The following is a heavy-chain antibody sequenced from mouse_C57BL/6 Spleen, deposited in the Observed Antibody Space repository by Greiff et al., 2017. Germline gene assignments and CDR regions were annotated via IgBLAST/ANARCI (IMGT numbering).Heavy chain of an antibody. Sequence: VQLKESGGDLVKPGGSLKLSCAASGFTFSSYGMSWVRQTPDKRLEWVATISSGGSYTYYPDSVKGRFTISRDNAKNTLYLQLSSLKSEDTAMYYCASLQGRSYYFDYWGQGTTLTVSS. J-gene: IGHJ2*01. V-gene: IGHV5-6*01. CDR2: ISSGGSYT. CDR1: GFTFSSYG. D-gene: IGHD3-3*01. CDR3: ASLQGRSYYFDY.